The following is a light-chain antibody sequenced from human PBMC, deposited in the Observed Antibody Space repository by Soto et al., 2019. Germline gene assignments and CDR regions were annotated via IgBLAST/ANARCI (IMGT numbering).Light chain of an antibody. Sequence: EIVLTQSTGILSLSPGERATLSSRASQSVSSSYLAWYQQKPGQAPRLLIYGASSRATGIPDRFSGSGSGTDFTLTISRLEPEDFAVYYCQQYGSSPVTFGPGTKVDIK. V-gene: IGKV3-20*01. CDR1: QSVSSSY. CDR2: GAS. J-gene: IGKJ3*01. CDR3: QQYGSSPVT.